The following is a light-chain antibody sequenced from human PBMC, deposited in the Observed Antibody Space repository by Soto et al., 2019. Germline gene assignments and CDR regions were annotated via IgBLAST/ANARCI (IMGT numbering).Light chain of an antibody. J-gene: IGLJ1*01. CDR1: SSDVGGHNY. Sequence: QSVLTQPASVSGSPGQSITISCTGTSSDVGGHNYVSWYQQHPGKAPKLMIYEVSNRPSGVSNRFSGSKSGNTASLTISGLQDEDEADYYCSSYTGSSTLYVFGTGTKLTVL. CDR2: EVS. CDR3: SSYTGSSTLYV. V-gene: IGLV2-14*01.